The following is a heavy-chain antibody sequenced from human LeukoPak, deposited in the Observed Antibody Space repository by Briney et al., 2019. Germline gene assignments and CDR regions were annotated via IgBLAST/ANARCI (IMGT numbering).Heavy chain of an antibody. D-gene: IGHD4-17*01. CDR2: IIPIFGTA. CDR1: GGTFSSYA. V-gene: IGHV1-69*13. CDR3: ARSDYGVGTTTADLDY. Sequence: ASVKVSCKASGGTFSSYAISWVRQAPGQGLEWMGGIIPIFGTANYAQKFQGRVTITADESTSTAYMELSSLRSEDTAVYYCARSDYGVGTTTADLDYWGQGTLVTVSS. J-gene: IGHJ4*02.